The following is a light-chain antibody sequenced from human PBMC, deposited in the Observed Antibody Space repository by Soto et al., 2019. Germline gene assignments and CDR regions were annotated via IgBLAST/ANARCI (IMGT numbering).Light chain of an antibody. CDR2: EVI. Sequence: QSALTQPPSASGSPGQSVTISCAGTSSDVGGYNFVSWYQQHPGKVPKLMIYEVIKRPSGVPDRFSGSKSGNTASLTVSGLHAEDEADYYCSSDSGSDNFVVFGGGTKLTVL. CDR1: SSDVGGYNF. V-gene: IGLV2-8*01. J-gene: IGLJ2*01. CDR3: SSDSGSDNFVV.